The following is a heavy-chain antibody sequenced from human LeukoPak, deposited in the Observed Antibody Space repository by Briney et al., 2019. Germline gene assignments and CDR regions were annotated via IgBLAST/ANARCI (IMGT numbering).Heavy chain of an antibody. CDR2: IIPIFGTA. Sequence: SVKVSCKASGGTFSSYAISWVRQAPGQGLEWMGGIIPIFGTANYAQKFQGRVTITADESTSTAYMELSSLRSEDTAVYYCARVGVGGSYYYYFDYWGQGTLVTISS. CDR3: ARVGVGGSYYYYFDY. J-gene: IGHJ4*02. CDR1: GGTFSSYA. D-gene: IGHD1-26*01. V-gene: IGHV1-69*13.